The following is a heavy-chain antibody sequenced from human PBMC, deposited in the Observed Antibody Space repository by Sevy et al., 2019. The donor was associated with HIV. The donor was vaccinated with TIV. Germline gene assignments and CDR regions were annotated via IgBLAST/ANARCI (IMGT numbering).Heavy chain of an antibody. Sequence: GESLKISCAASGFSLSGYGMHWVRQAPGKGLEWVAVIWYDGSNKEYAASVKGRFTISRDNSKNTLYLQMNSLRAEDTAVYYCARESIAVAGIGYYFKYWGQGTLVTVSS. CDR1: GFSLSGYG. CDR3: ARESIAVAGIGYYFKY. J-gene: IGHJ4*02. CDR2: IWYDGSNK. V-gene: IGHV3-33*01. D-gene: IGHD6-19*01.